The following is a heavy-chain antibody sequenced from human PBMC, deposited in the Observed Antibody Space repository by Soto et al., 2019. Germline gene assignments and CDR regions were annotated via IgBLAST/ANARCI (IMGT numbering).Heavy chain of an antibody. J-gene: IGHJ6*02. D-gene: IGHD3-9*01. V-gene: IGHV3-33*01. Sequence: QVQLVESGGGVVQPGRSLRLSCAASGFTFSSYGRHWVRQAPGKGLEWVAVIWYDGSNKYYADSVKGRFTISRDNSKNTLYLQMNSLRAEDTAVYYCARDLRYFDSYYYYGMDVWGQGTTVTVSS. CDR1: GFTFSSYG. CDR2: IWYDGSNK. CDR3: ARDLRYFDSYYYYGMDV.